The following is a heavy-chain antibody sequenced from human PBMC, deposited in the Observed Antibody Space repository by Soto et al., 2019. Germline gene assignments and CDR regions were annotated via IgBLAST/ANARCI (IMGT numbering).Heavy chain of an antibody. J-gene: IGHJ4*02. CDR3: ARVSIIAVAANALDY. V-gene: IGHV3-53*01. D-gene: IGHD6-19*01. CDR2: IYSGGST. Sequence: EVQLVESGGGLIQPGGSLRLSCAATGFTVSSNYMSWVRQAPGKGLEWVSVIYSGGSTYYADSVKGRFTISRDNSKNTLYLQMNSLRAEDTAVYYCARVSIIAVAANALDYWGQGTLVTVSS. CDR1: GFTVSSNY.